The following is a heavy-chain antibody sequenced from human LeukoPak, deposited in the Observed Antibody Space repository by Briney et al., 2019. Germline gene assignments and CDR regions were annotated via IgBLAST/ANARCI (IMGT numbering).Heavy chain of an antibody. V-gene: IGHV4-31*03. CDR1: GGSISSGGHH. CDR3: ARPRVAGKVYYFDY. Sequence: PSETLSLTCTVSGGSISSGGHHWSWIRQLPGKGLEWIAYIYYSGTTYYNPSLKSRFTISVDTSKNQFSLKVSSVTAADTAVYYCARPRVAGKVYYFDYWGRGTLVTVSS. J-gene: IGHJ4*02. D-gene: IGHD6-13*01. CDR2: IYYSGTT.